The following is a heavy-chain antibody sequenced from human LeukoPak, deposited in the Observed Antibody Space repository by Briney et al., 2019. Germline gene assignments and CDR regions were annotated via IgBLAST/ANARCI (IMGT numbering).Heavy chain of an antibody. V-gene: IGHV4-59*08. CDR3: ARREGDAFDI. CDR2: IYYSGST. J-gene: IGHJ3*02. CDR1: GGSISSYY. D-gene: IGHD1-26*01. Sequence: SETLSLTCTVSGGSISSYYWTWIRQPPGKGLEWIGYIYYSGSTNYNPSLKSRVTISVDTSKNQFSLKLSSETAADTAVYYCARREGDAFDIWGQGTMVTVSS.